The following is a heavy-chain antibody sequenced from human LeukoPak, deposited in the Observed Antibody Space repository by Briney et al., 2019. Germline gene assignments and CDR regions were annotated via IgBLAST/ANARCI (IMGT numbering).Heavy chain of an antibody. CDR2: ISSSGSTI. J-gene: IGHJ6*03. Sequence: GGSLRLSCAASGFTFSNAWMSWVRQAPGKGLEWVSYISSSGSTIYYADSVKGRFTISRDNAKNSLYLQMNSLRAEDTAVYYCARSMVLSYYYMDVWGKGTTVTVSS. CDR1: GFTFSNAW. D-gene: IGHD4/OR15-4a*01. V-gene: IGHV3-11*04. CDR3: ARSMVLSYYYMDV.